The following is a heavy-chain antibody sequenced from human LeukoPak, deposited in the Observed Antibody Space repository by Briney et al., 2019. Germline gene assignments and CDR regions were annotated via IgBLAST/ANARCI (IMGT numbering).Heavy chain of an antibody. Sequence: ASVKVSCKASGYTFTGYYLHWVRQAPGQGLEWMGWINPDSGDTNYLQKFQGRVTMTRDTSISTVYMEQTRLGSDDTAVYYCARDSGSSGWEFDYWGQGTLVTVSS. J-gene: IGHJ4*02. D-gene: IGHD6-25*01. V-gene: IGHV1-2*02. CDR1: GYTFTGYY. CDR2: INPDSGDT. CDR3: ARDSGSSGWEFDY.